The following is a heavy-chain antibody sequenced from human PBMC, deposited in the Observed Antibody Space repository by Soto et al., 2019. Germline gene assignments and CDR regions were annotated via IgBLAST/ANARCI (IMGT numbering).Heavy chain of an antibody. J-gene: IGHJ4*02. D-gene: IGHD4-17*01. CDR3: AIRTTVTTPVVLPFDY. V-gene: IGHV1-24*01. CDR1: GYTLTELS. Sequence: GASVKVSCKVSGYTLTELSMHWVRQAPGKGLEWMGGFDPEDGETIYAQKFQGRVTMTEDTSTDTAYMELSSLRSEDTAVYYCAIRTTVTTPVVLPFDYCGQGTLVTVS. CDR2: FDPEDGET.